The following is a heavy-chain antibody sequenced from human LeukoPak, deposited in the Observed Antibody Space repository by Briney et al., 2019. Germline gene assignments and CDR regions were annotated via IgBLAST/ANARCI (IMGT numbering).Heavy chain of an antibody. CDR1: GITFSSYA. CDR2: IKSKTDGGTT. CDR3: TTDYGSGSYRYFNY. D-gene: IGHD3-10*01. J-gene: IGHJ4*02. V-gene: IGHV3-15*01. Sequence: GGSLRLSCAASGITFSSYAMSWVRQTPGKGLEWVGRIKSKTDGGTTDYVAPVKGRFTISRDDSKNTLYLQMNSLKSEDTAVYYCTTDYGSGSYRYFNYWGQGTLVTVSS.